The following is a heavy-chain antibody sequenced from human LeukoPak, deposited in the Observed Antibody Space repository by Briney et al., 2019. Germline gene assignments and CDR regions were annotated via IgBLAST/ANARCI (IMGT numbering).Heavy chain of an antibody. J-gene: IGHJ6*02. V-gene: IGHV3-23*01. D-gene: IGHD2-2*01. Sequence: PGGSLRLSCAASGFTFSSSAMSWVRQAPGKGLEWVSAISNNGGYTYYADSVQGRFTISRDNSKNTLYLQMNSLRAEDTAVYYCAKAVVPAAIPLYYYYGMDVWGQGTTVTVSS. CDR1: GFTFSSSA. CDR2: ISNNGGYT. CDR3: AKAVVPAAIPLYYYYGMDV.